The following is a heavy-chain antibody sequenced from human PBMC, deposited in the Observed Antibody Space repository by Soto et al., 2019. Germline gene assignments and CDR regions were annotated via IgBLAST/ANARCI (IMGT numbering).Heavy chain of an antibody. V-gene: IGHV3-48*02. Sequence: EVQLVESGGGLVQPGGSLRLSCAASGFRFSIYIMNWVRQAPGKGLEWSAYITGDTNRIKYADSVKGRFTISRDNAKNSVYLQMNSLRDEDTAVYYCARSVEGHFDYWGQGTVVTVSS. CDR1: GFRFSIYI. D-gene: IGHD6-19*01. CDR2: ITGDTNRI. J-gene: IGHJ4*02. CDR3: ARSVEGHFDY.